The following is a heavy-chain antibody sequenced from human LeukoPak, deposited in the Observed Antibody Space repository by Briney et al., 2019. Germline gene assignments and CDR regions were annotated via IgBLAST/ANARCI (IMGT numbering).Heavy chain of an antibody. CDR2: INWNGGST. Sequence: PGGSLRLSCAASGFTFDDYGMNWVRQAPGKGLEWVSCINWNGGSTGYADSVKGRFTISRDNAKNSLYLQMNSLRAEDTALYYCARDDGVPRRSHTKEDYWGQGTLVTVSS. D-gene: IGHD5-24*01. CDR1: GFTFDDYG. V-gene: IGHV3-20*04. CDR3: ARDDGVPRRSHTKEDY. J-gene: IGHJ4*02.